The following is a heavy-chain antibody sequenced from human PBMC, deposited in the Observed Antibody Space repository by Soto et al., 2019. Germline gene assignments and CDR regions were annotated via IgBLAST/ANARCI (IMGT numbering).Heavy chain of an antibody. CDR3: TTDRFYSPVDH. J-gene: IGHJ4*02. CDR1: GFTFNNYG. V-gene: IGHV3-30*03. D-gene: IGHD4-4*01. Sequence: PGGSLRLSCAASGFTFNNYGMHWVRQAPGKGLEWVAVISYDGSDKYYADSVKGRFTISRDNSKNTLYLQMNSLKTEDTAVYYCTTDRFYSPVDHWGQGTLVTVSS. CDR2: ISYDGSDK.